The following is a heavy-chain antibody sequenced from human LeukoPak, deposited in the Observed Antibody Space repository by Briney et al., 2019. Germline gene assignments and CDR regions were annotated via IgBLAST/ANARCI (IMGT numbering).Heavy chain of an antibody. CDR2: ISSSGSTI. Sequence: PGGSLRLSCAASGFTFSDYYMSWIRQAPGKGLEWVSYISSSGSTIYYADSVKGRFTISRDNAKNSLYLQMNSLRAEDTAVYYCARNARRYYYYYMDVWGKGTTVTVSS. CDR1: GFTFSDYY. V-gene: IGHV3-11*01. J-gene: IGHJ6*03. CDR3: ARNARRYYYYYMDV.